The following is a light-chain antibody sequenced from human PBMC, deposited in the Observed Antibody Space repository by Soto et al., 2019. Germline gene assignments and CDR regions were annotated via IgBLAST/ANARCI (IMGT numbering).Light chain of an antibody. CDR3: LSNAGSNPSG. V-gene: IGLV2-8*01. Sequence: QSALTLPPSASGSPGQSVTISCTGTKNDIGVYDFVSWYQHHPGKAPRLIIYEVVQRPSGVPDRFSGSKSGNTASLTVPGPPAADEADYFPLSNAGSNPSGLGRGTSVTVL. J-gene: IGLJ1*01. CDR2: EVV. CDR1: KNDIGVYDF.